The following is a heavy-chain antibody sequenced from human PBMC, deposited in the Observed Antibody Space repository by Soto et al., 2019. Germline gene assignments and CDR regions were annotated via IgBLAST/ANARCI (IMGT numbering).Heavy chain of an antibody. CDR1: GYTVNSYY. V-gene: IGHV1-46*02. CDR2: INPSGGGT. CDR3: ARAHSGSYPHFDY. J-gene: IGHJ4*02. D-gene: IGHD1-26*01. Sequence: GASVKVSCKASGYTVNSYYMHWVRQAPGQGLEWMGIINPSGGGTIYAQKFQGRVTMTRDTSTSTVYMELSSLRSEDTAVYYCARAHSGSYPHFDYWGQGTLVTVSS.